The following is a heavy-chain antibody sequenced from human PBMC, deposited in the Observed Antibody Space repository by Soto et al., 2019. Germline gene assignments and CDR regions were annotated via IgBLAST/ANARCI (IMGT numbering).Heavy chain of an antibody. V-gene: IGHV3-21*04. CDR1: GVTFSTYA. Sequence: PGGSLRLSCAASGVTFSTYAMNWVRQAPGKGLEWVSSISSTGSFRYYADSVKGRFTISRDNAKNSLYLQMNSLRAQDTAVYYCARGAPGRDGYNLDFQHWGQGTLVTVSS. J-gene: IGHJ1*01. D-gene: IGHD5-12*01. CDR2: ISSTGSFR. CDR3: ARGAPGRDGYNLDFQH.